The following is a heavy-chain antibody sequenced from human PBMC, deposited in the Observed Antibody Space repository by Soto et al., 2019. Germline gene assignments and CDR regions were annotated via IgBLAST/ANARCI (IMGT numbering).Heavy chain of an antibody. J-gene: IGHJ5*02. D-gene: IGHD2-15*01. CDR1: GGSISSYY. CDR2: IYYSGST. V-gene: IGHV4-59*08. CDR3: VRGWHGFDP. Sequence: QVQLQESGPGLVKPSETLSLTCTVSGGSISSYYWSWIRQPPGKGLEWIGYIYYSGSTNYNPSLKRRVTISVDTSKNQFSLKLSSGTAAATAVYYCVRGWHGFDPWGQGTLVTVSS.